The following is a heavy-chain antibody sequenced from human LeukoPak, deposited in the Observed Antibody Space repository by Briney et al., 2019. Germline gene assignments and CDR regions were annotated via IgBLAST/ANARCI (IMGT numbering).Heavy chain of an antibody. CDR2: ISSSGSGDNT. J-gene: IGHJ4*02. CDR1: GVTLSTYA. V-gene: IGHV3-23*01. D-gene: IGHD5-24*01. CDR3: ARSRDGYKRFDS. Sequence: PGGSLRLSCAASGVTLSTYAMSWARQAPGKGLEWVSGISSSGSGDNTYYADSVKGRFTISRDNSKNTLYLQMNSLRAEDTAVYFCARSRDGYKRFDSWGQGTLVTVSS.